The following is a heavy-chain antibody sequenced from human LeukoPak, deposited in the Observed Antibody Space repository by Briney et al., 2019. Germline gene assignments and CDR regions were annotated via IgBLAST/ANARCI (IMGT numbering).Heavy chain of an antibody. Sequence: GESLKISCKGSGYSFTSYWVAWVRQMPGQGLEWMGIIYPGDSDTRYSPSFQGQVTISADKSISTAYLQWNSLKASDTAMYYCARASDSHFDYWGQGTLVTVSS. J-gene: IGHJ4*02. D-gene: IGHD3-22*01. V-gene: IGHV5-51*01. CDR2: IYPGDSDT. CDR1: GYSFTSYW. CDR3: ARASDSHFDY.